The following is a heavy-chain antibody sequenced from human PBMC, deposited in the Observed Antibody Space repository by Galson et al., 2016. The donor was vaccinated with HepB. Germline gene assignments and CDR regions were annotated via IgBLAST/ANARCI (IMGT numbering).Heavy chain of an antibody. CDR1: GFIFSDHY. D-gene: IGHD2-21*01. CDR3: SCGALTPN. J-gene: IGHJ1*01. Sequence: SLRLSCAASGFIFSDHYMEWVRQAPGKGLEWVGRSRDKGHSYTTSYVASVKGRFTMSRADSKNTAYLQMNSLKSEDTAVYFCSCGALTPNWGQGTLVTVSS. V-gene: IGHV3-72*01. CDR2: SRDKGHSYTT.